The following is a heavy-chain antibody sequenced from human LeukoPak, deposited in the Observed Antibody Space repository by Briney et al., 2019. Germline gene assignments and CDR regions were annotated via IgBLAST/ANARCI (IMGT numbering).Heavy chain of an antibody. CDR1: GGTFSSYA. Sequence: ASVKVSCKASGGTFSSYATSWVRQAPGQGLEWMGGIIPIFGTANYAQKFQGRVTITADESTSTAYMELSSLRSEDTAVYYCARAPRVVPAAFDLWGRGTLVTVSS. CDR3: ARAPRVVPAAFDL. CDR2: IIPIFGTA. J-gene: IGHJ2*01. V-gene: IGHV1-69*13. D-gene: IGHD2-2*01.